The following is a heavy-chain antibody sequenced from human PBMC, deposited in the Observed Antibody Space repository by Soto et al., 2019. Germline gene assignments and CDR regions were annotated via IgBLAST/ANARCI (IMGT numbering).Heavy chain of an antibody. V-gene: IGHV1-2*04. Sequence: ASVKVSCKASGYTFTGYYMHWVRQAPGQGLEWMGWINPNSGGTNYAQKFQGWVTMTRDTSISTAYMELSRLRSDDTAVYYCARDILSLEVQLERRGAHYYYGMDVWGQGTTVTVSS. CDR2: INPNSGGT. J-gene: IGHJ6*02. CDR3: ARDILSLEVQLERRGAHYYYGMDV. D-gene: IGHD1-1*01. CDR1: GYTFTGYY.